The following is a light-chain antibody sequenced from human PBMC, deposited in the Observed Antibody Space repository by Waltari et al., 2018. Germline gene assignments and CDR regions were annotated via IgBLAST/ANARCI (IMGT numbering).Light chain of an antibody. V-gene: IGKV2-30*02. CDR3: MQATHWPRT. CDR2: KIS. CDR1: QSLVHSDGNTY. J-gene: IGKJ1*01. Sequence: VVMTQSPLSLPVTLGQPASISCRSSQSLVHSDGNTYLNWFQQRPGLSPRRLIYKISRRETGVPDRFSGSGSGTYFTLNISRVEAEDVAIYYCMQATHWPRTFGQGTKVEIK.